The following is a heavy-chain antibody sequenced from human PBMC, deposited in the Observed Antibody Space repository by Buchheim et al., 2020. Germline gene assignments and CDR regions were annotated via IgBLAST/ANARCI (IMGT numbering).Heavy chain of an antibody. V-gene: IGHV3-48*03. D-gene: IGHD3-22*01. CDR2: ISSSGSTI. J-gene: IGHJ6*02. CDR1: GFTFSSYE. CDR3: ASLTMIVVVIQDDYYGMDV. Sequence: EVQLVESGGGLVQPGGSLRLSCAASGFTFSSYEMNWVRQAPGKGLEWVSYISSSGSTIYYVDSVKGRFTISRDNAKNSLHLQMNSLRAEDTAVYYCASLTMIVVVIQDDYYGMDVWGQGTT.